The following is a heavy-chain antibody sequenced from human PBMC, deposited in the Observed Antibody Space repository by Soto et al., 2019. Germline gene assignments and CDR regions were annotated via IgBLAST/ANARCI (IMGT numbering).Heavy chain of an antibody. CDR2: IYFIGST. D-gene: IGHD3-10*01. CDR3: ARNTPYYYGSGSYYLWFDP. V-gene: IGHV4-59*01. J-gene: IGHJ5*02. Sequence: DLIWYIYFIGSTNYNPSLKCRFTLSVDTSKNQFSLKLSSVTAADTAVFYCARNTPYYYGSGSYYLWFDPWGQGTLVTVSS.